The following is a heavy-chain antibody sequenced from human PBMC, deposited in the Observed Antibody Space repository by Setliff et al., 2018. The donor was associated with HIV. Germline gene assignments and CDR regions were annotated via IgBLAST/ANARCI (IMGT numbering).Heavy chain of an antibody. CDR3: ARENGWLFGWFDP. Sequence: ASETLSLTCAVSGPYSISSGFYWGWIRQPPGKGLEWIGNIYHSGNTYYNPSLKSRVTISVDTSKNQFSLKLRSATAADTAVYYCARENGWLFGWFDPWGQGTPVTVSS. V-gene: IGHV4-38-2*02. CDR2: IYHSGNT. J-gene: IGHJ5*02. D-gene: IGHD3-22*01. CDR1: GPYSISSGFY.